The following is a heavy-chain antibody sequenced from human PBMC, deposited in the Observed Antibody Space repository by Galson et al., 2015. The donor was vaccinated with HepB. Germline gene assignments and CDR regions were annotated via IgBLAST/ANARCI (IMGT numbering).Heavy chain of an antibody. CDR3: ARGPQIAAAGNYYYYGMDV. D-gene: IGHD6-13*01. V-gene: IGHV3-30-3*01. Sequence: SLRLSCAASGFTFSSYAMHWVRQAPGKGLEWVAVISYDGSNKYYADSVKGRFTISRDNSKNTLYLQMNSLRAEDTAGYYCARGPQIAAAGNYYYYGMDVWGQGTTVTVSS. J-gene: IGHJ6*02. CDR2: ISYDGSNK. CDR1: GFTFSSYA.